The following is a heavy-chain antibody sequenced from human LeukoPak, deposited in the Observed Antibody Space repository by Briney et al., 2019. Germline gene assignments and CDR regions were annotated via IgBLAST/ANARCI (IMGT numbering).Heavy chain of an antibody. CDR2: ISGSGGST. Sequence: GGSLRLSCAASGFTFSSYAMSWVRQAPGKGLEWVSAISGSGGSTYYADSVKGRFTISRDNSKNTLYLQMNSLRAEDTAVYHCAKNPSGSGRFDPWGQGTLVTVSS. V-gene: IGHV3-23*01. D-gene: IGHD3-10*01. J-gene: IGHJ5*02. CDR1: GFTFSSYA. CDR3: AKNPSGSGRFDP.